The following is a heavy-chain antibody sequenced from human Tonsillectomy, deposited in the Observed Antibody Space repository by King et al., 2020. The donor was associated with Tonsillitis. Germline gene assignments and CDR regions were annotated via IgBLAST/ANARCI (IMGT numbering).Heavy chain of an antibody. J-gene: IGHJ3*02. CDR1: GGSISTYY. D-gene: IGHD1-14*01. CDR3: ARQANPGDGFDM. CDR2: IYYTGSA. Sequence: QVQLQESGPGLVKPSETLSLTCTVSGGSISTYYWSWIRQPPGKGLEWIGYIYYTGSANYNPSLKSRVTISVDTSKNQFSLKLSSVTAADTAVYYCARQANPGDGFDMWGQGTMVTVSS. V-gene: IGHV4-59*08.